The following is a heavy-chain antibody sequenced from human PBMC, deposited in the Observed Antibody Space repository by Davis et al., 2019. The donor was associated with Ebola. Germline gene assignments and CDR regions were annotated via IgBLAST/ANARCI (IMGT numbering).Heavy chain of an antibody. CDR3: ARDSSGWYYFDY. J-gene: IGHJ4*02. D-gene: IGHD6-19*01. Sequence: ASVKVSCKASGYTFTSYAMHWVRQAPGQRLEWMGWINAGNGNTKYSQKFQGRVTITRDTSASTAYMELSSLKSEDTAVYYCARDSSGWYYFDYWGQGTLVTVSS. CDR2: INAGNGNT. V-gene: IGHV1-3*01. CDR1: GYTFTSYA.